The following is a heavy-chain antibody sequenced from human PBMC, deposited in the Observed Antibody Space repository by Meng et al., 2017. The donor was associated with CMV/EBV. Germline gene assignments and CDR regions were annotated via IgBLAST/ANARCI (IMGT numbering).Heavy chain of an antibody. D-gene: IGHD3-3*01. J-gene: IGHJ6*02. CDR2: ISSSSSYI. CDR1: GFTFSSYS. CDR3: ARDRSSVDFWSGYYAYYYGMDV. V-gene: IGHV3-21*01. Sequence: GESLKISCAASGFTFSSYSMNWVRQAPGKGLEWVSSISSSSSYIYYADSVKGRFTISRDNAKNSLYLQMNSLRTEDTAVYYCARDRSSVDFWSGYYAYYYGMDVWGQGITVTVSS.